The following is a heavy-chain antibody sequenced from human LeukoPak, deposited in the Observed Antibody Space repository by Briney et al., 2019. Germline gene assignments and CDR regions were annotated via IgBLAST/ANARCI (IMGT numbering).Heavy chain of an antibody. J-gene: IGHJ6*03. V-gene: IGHV1-2*02. CDR1: GYTFTGYY. Sequence: GASVKVSCKASGYTFTGYYMHWVRQAPGQGLEWMGWINPNSGGTNYAQKFQGRVTMTRDTSISTAYMELSRLRSDDTAVYYCARVHRAATPYYYYYYMDVWGKGTTVTVSS. CDR2: INPNSGGT. D-gene: IGHD2-15*01. CDR3: ARVHRAATPYYYYYYMDV.